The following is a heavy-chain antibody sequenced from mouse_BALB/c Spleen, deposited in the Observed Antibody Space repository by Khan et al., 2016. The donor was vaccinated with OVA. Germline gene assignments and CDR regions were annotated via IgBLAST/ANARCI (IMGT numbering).Heavy chain of an antibody. J-gene: IGHJ3*01. CDR3: ARGRYRYPFAY. CDR2: ISYSGST. CDR1: GYPITSDYA. V-gene: IGHV3-2*02. Sequence: VQLKQSGPGLVKPSQSLSLTCTVTGYPITSDYAWNWIRQFPGNKLEWMGYISYSGSTSYNPSLKSRISITRDTSKNQFFLQLNSVTTEDTATYYCARGRYRYPFAYWGQGTLVTVSA. D-gene: IGHD2-14*01.